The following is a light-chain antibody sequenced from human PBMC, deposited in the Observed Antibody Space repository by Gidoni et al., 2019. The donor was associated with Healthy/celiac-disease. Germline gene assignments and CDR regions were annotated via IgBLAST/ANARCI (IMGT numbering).Light chain of an antibody. CDR3: QQRSNWPPIT. CDR1: QSVSSY. V-gene: IGKV3-11*01. CDR2: DAS. J-gene: IGKJ5*01. Sequence: DIVLTQSPAPLSLSPGERATLSCRASQSVSSYLAWYQQNPGQAPRLLIYDASNRATGIPARFSGSGSGTDFTLTISSLEPEDVAVYYCQQRSNWPPITFGQGTRLEIK.